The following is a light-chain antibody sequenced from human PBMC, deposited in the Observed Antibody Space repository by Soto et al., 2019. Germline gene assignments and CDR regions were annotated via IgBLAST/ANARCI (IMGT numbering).Light chain of an antibody. CDR1: QSVSGN. Sequence: EIVMTQSPATLSVSPGERATLSCRASQSVSGNLAWYQQKPGQAPRLLIYGASTRATGIPARFSGSGSGTEFTLTSSSPQYEDFAVYYCQQYNNWPPTFGQGTKVEIK. V-gene: IGKV3D-15*01. CDR2: GAS. J-gene: IGKJ1*01. CDR3: QQYNNWPPT.